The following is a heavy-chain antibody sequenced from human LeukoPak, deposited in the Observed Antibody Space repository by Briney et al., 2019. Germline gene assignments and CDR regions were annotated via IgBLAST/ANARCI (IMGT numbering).Heavy chain of an antibody. D-gene: IGHD6-13*01. CDR1: GFTISSYS. Sequence: GSLRLSCAVSGFTISSYSMNWVRQAPGKGLEWVSSISSTSSFIYYADSVKGRFTISRDNAKNSLYLLMNSLRAEDTAVYYCARDADIAAAGTRYNWFDPWGQGTLVIVSS. CDR2: ISSTSSFI. CDR3: ARDADIAAAGTRYNWFDP. J-gene: IGHJ5*02. V-gene: IGHV3-21*01.